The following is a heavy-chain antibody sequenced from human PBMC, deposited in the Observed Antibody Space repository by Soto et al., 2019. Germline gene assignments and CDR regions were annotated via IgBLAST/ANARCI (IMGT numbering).Heavy chain of an antibody. CDR2: INAYSGNT. CDR1: GYTFTSYG. Sequence: QDQLVQSGAEVTKPGASVKVSCKASGYTFTSYGIRWVRQAPGQGLEWMGRINAYSGNTNCAQKLQGRVTMTTDTSTSTAYMELRSLRSDDTAVYYCARGGCDGYHYYWGHGTLVTVSS. D-gene: IGHD5-12*01. CDR3: ARGGCDGYHYY. V-gene: IGHV1-18*01. J-gene: IGHJ4*01.